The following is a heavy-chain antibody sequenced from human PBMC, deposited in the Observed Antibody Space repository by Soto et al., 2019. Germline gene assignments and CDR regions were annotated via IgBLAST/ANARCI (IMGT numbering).Heavy chain of an antibody. CDR3: ARYGWGSSVWCDP. J-gene: IGHJ5*02. CDR1: GGSMSSYY. CDR2: IYYSGST. V-gene: IGHV4-59*01. D-gene: IGHD3-10*01. Sequence: SSETLSLTCTVSGGSMSSYYWSWIRQPPGKGLEWIGYIYYSGSTIYNPSLKSRVTISVDTSKNQFSLKLSSVTAADTAVYYCARYGWGSSVWCDPGGQEPLVPV.